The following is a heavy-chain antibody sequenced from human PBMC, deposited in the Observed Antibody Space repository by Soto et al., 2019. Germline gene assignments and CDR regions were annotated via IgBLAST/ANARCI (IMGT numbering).Heavy chain of an antibody. V-gene: IGHV1-46*01. CDR3: ARDQGIAAAGPLTLLDP. CDR1: GYTFTSYY. CDR2: INPSGGST. J-gene: IGHJ5*02. Sequence: ASVKVSCKASGYTFTSYYMHWVRQAPGQGLEWMGIINPSGGSTSYAQKFQGRVTMTRDTSTSTVYMELSSLRSEDTAVYYCARDQGIAAAGPLTLLDPWGQETLVTVSS. D-gene: IGHD6-13*01.